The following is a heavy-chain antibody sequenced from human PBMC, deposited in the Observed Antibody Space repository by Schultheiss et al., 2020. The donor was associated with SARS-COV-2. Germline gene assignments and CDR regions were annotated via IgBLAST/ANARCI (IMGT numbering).Heavy chain of an antibody. D-gene: IGHD4-17*01. Sequence: SETLSLTCAVYGGSLSGYYWSWIRQPPGKGLEWIGEINHSGSTNYNPSLKSRVTISVDTSKNQFSLKLSSVTAADTAVYYCARGGLRDAFDIWGQGTMVTVSS. J-gene: IGHJ3*02. CDR1: GGSLSGYY. CDR3: ARGGLRDAFDI. CDR2: INHSGST. V-gene: IGHV4-34*01.